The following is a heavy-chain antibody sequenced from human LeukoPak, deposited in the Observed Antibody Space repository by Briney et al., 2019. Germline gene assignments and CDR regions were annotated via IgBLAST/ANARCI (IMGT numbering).Heavy chain of an antibody. CDR1: GYTLSNYA. CDR3: ARDHASGWYSNLFDC. D-gene: IGHD6-19*01. Sequence: ASVKVSCKASGYTLSNYALHWVRQAPGQRPEWMGWINAGDGNTKYSQRFQSRVTITRDTSASTAYMELSSLRSEDTAVYYCARDHASGWYSNLFDCWGQGTLVTVSS. J-gene: IGHJ4*02. V-gene: IGHV1-3*01. CDR2: INAGDGNT.